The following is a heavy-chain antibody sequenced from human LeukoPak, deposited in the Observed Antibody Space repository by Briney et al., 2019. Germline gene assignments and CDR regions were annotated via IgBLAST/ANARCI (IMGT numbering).Heavy chain of an antibody. Sequence: GGSLRLSCAASGFSFSDHYMDWVRQAPGQGLEWVGRIRNKARSYTTEYAASVTGRFTISRDDSKNSLYLQMNSLTIEDTTVYYCTGGRSDRGYYGFDVWGQGTTVIVSS. CDR1: GFSFSDHY. V-gene: IGHV3-72*01. J-gene: IGHJ6*02. CDR2: IRNKARSYTT. CDR3: TGGRSDRGYYGFDV.